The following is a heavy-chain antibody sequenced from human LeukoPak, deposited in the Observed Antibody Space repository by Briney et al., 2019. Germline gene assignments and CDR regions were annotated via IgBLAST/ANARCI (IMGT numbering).Heavy chain of an antibody. Sequence: ASVKVSCKASGYTFTSYDINWVRQMPGKGLEWMGIIYPGDSDTRYSPSFQGQVTISADKSITTAYLQWSSLKASDTAMYYCVRRGSRGYSYAVWGQGTLVTVSS. V-gene: IGHV5-51*01. CDR1: GYTFTSYD. D-gene: IGHD5-18*01. CDR3: VRRGSRGYSYAV. CDR2: IYPGDSDT. J-gene: IGHJ4*02.